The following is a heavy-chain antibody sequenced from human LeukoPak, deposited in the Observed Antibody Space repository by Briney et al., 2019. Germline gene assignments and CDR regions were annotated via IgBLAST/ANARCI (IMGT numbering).Heavy chain of an antibody. Sequence: GGSLRLSCAASGFTFSSYAMSWVRQAPGKGLEWVSAISGSGGSRYYADSVKGRFTISRDNSKNTLYLQMNSLRAEDTAVYYCAKGVVWFGECFDYWGQGTLVTVSS. CDR1: GFTFSSYA. V-gene: IGHV3-23*01. CDR3: AKGVVWFGECFDY. J-gene: IGHJ4*02. D-gene: IGHD3-10*01. CDR2: ISGSGGSR.